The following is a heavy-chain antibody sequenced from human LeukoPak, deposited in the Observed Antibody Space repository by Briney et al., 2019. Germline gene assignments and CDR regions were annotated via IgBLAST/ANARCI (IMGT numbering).Heavy chain of an antibody. V-gene: IGHV3-66*01. CDR2: IYSGGST. CDR1: GFTVSSYY. CDR3: ARVFWEKDGFIGAFDI. Sequence: GGSLRLSCAASGFTVSSYYMYWVRQAPGKGLEWVSFIYSGGSTYYADSVKGRFTISRDNSKNTLYLQMNSLRAEDTAVYYCARVFWEKDGFIGAFDIWGQGTMVTVSS. D-gene: IGHD3-3*01. J-gene: IGHJ3*02.